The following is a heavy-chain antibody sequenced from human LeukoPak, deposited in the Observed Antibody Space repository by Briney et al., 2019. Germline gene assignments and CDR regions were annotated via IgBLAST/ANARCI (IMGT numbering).Heavy chain of an antibody. V-gene: IGHV3-23*01. J-gene: IGHJ4*02. CDR2: ISGSGGST. CDR1: GFTFSSYA. CDR3: AMSPVGPLDY. Sequence: GGSLRLSCAASGFTFSSYAMSWVRQAPGEGLEWVSAISGSGGSTYYADSVKGRFTISRDNSKNTLYLQMNNLRAEDTAVYYCAMSPVGPLDYWGQGTLVTVSS. D-gene: IGHD1-26*01.